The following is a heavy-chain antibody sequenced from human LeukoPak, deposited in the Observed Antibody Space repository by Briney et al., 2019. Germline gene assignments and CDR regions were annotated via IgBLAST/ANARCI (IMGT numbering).Heavy chain of an antibody. D-gene: IGHD3-3*01. CDR1: GFTFSSYW. V-gene: IGHV3-49*04. J-gene: IGHJ5*02. CDR2: IRSKAYGGTT. Sequence: GGSLRLSCATSGFTFSSYWMSWVRQAPGKGLEWVGFIRSKAYGGTTEYAASVKGRFTISRDDSKSIAYLQMNSLKTEDTAVYYCTRVSDTIFGVVIRFDPWGQGTLVTVSS. CDR3: TRVSDTIFGVVIRFDP.